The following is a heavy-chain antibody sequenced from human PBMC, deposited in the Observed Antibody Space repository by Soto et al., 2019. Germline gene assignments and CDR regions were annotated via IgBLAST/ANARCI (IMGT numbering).Heavy chain of an antibody. V-gene: IGHV1-8*01. CDR1: GYTFTSYE. CDR2: MNPNSGNT. CDR3: ARLQQDYAVA. J-gene: IGHJ5*02. D-gene: IGHD3-16*01. Sequence: ASVRVSGKGSGYTFTSYEINWVRLATGQGLEWMGWMNPNSGNTAYAQKFQGRVTMTRNTSISTAYMELSSLRSEDTAVYYCARLQQDYAVAWGQGTLVTVSS.